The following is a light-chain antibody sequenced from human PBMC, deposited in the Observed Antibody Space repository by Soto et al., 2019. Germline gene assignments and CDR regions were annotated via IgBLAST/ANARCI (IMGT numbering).Light chain of an antibody. V-gene: IGLV2-14*03. CDR3: SSYTNSNTPDVV. Sequence: QSALTQPASVSGSPGQSITISCTGTSSDVGGYNYVSWYQHHPGKAPKLMIYDVSNRPSGVSNRFSGSKSGKTASLTISGLQAEDEADYYCSSYTNSNTPDVVFGGGTKLTVL. CDR1: SSDVGGYNY. CDR2: DVS. J-gene: IGLJ2*01.